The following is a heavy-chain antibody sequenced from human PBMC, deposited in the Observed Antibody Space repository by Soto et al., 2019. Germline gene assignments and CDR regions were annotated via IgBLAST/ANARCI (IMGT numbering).Heavy chain of an antibody. J-gene: IGHJ5*02. Sequence: EVQLVESGGGLVQPGGSLRLSCTASGFTFSSYSINWVRQAPGQGLEWISYISSTSATIYYAESVRGRFTVSRDNAKNSVYLQKNSLRAEDTAVYFCARAKSLEYNWFDTWGQGTPVTVSS. CDR1: GFTFSSYS. CDR3: ARAKSLEYNWFDT. CDR2: ISSTSATI. V-gene: IGHV3-48*01.